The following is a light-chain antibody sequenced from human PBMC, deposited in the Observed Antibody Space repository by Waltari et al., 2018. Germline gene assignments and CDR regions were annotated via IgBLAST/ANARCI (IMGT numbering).Light chain of an antibody. CDR2: VAS. J-gene: IGKJ1*01. V-gene: IGKV3-20*01. CDR1: QSVSRS. Sequence: EIVLTQSPGTLSVSPGERAALSCRASQSVSRSLPLYQQKPGQAPRLLIYVASSRATGVPDMFSGSGSGTYFSLTISRLEPEDFAVYYCQHYVRLPLSFGQGTKVEIK. CDR3: QHYVRLPLS.